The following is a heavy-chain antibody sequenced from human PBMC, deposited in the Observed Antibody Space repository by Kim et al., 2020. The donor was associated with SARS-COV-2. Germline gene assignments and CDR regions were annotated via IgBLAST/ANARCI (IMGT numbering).Heavy chain of an antibody. CDR3: ARGTVLRFLEWLYPAGYFDL. D-gene: IGHD3-3*01. CDR1: GGTFSSYA. J-gene: IGHJ2*01. V-gene: IGHV1-69*13. CDR2: IIPIFGTA. Sequence: SVKVSCKASGGTFSSYAISWVRQAPGQGLEWMGGIIPIFGTANYAQKFQGRVTITADESTSTAYMELSSLRSEDTAVYYCARGTVLRFLEWLYPAGYFDLWGRGTLVTVSS.